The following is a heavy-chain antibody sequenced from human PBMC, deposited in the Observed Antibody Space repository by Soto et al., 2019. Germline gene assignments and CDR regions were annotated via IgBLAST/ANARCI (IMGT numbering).Heavy chain of an antibody. CDR2: IIPIVGSA. CDR3: ARSQGSSTSLEIYYYYYYGMDV. Sequence: QVQLVQSGAEVKKPGSLVKVSCKASGGTFSSYAISCVRQAPGQGLEWMGGIIPIVGSANYAQKFQGRVTITADESTSTAYMELSSLRSEDTAVYYCARSQGSSTSLEIYYYYYYGMDVWGQGTTVTVSS. J-gene: IGHJ6*02. V-gene: IGHV1-69*01. CDR1: GGTFSSYA. D-gene: IGHD2-2*01.